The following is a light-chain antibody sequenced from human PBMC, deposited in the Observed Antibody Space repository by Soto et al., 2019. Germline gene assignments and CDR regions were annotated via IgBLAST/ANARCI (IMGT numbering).Light chain of an antibody. J-gene: IGLJ1*01. Sequence: QSALTQPASVSGSPGQSITISCTGTSSDVGGYNYVSWYQQHPGKAPKLMIYDFNSRPSGVPNRFSGSKSGNTASLTISGLQAEDEADYYCSSYTSSGTRVFGAGTKVTVL. V-gene: IGLV2-14*03. CDR2: DFN. CDR1: SSDVGGYNY. CDR3: SSYTSSGTRV.